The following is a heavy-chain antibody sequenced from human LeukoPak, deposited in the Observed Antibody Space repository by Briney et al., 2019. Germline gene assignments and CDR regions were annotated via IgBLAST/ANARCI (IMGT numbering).Heavy chain of an antibody. CDR2: ISGSGGST. Sequence: PGGSLRLSCAAPGFTFSSYAMSWVRQAPGKGLEWVSDISGSGGSTYYADSVKGRFTISRDNSKNTLYLQMNSLRAEDTAVYYCAKKETTVTTFFKNWGQGTLVTVSS. V-gene: IGHV3-23*01. CDR3: AKKETTVTTFFKN. CDR1: GFTFSSYA. D-gene: IGHD4-17*01. J-gene: IGHJ4*02.